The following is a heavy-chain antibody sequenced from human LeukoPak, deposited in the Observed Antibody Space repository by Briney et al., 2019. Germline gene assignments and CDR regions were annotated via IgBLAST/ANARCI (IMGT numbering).Heavy chain of an antibody. Sequence: SETLSLTCTVSGGSISSYYWSWIRQPPGKGLEWIGYIYTSGSANYNPSLKSRVTISVDTSKNQFSLKLSSGTAAETAVYYCARLPSIIGTTGHYYYYMDVWGKGTTVTVSS. CDR1: GGSISSYY. J-gene: IGHJ6*03. D-gene: IGHD1-7*01. CDR2: IYTSGSA. V-gene: IGHV4-4*09. CDR3: ARLPSIIGTTGHYYYYMDV.